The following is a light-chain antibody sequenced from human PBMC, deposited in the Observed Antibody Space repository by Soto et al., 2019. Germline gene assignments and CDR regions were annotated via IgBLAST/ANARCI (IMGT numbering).Light chain of an antibody. CDR3: QQSYSAPS. Sequence: DIQMTQSPSTLSASVGDRVTITCRASQSISSWLAWYHQKPGKAPKLLIYDASSLESGVPSRFSGSGSGTDFTLTISSLQPEDFATYYCQQSYSAPSFGQGTKVDIK. J-gene: IGKJ1*01. V-gene: IGKV1-5*01. CDR2: DAS. CDR1: QSISSW.